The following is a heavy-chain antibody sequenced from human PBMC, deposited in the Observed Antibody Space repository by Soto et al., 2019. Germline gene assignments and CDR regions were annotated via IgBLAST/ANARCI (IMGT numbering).Heavy chain of an antibody. CDR3: ARTSGVSSWFDP. J-gene: IGHJ5*02. D-gene: IGHD7-27*01. CDR1: GYSFTSYW. Sequence: GESLKISCKGSGYSFTSYWISWVRQMPGKGLEWMGRIDPSDSYTNYSPSFQGHVTISADKSINTAYLQWSSLKASDTAMYYCARTSGVSSWFDPWGQGTLVTVSS. V-gene: IGHV5-10-1*01. CDR2: IDPSDSYT.